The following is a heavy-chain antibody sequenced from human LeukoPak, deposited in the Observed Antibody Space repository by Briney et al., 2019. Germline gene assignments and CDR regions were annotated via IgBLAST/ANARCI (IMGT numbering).Heavy chain of an antibody. CDR1: GFPFETNA. V-gene: IGHV3-23*01. D-gene: IGHD2-15*01. CDR3: AKLGCSGGSCLRRDFDY. J-gene: IGHJ4*02. Sequence: GGSLRLSCATSGFPFETNAMSWVRQAPGKGLEWVATIGNTETFYADSVTGRFTISRDNSKNTLYLQMNSLRAEDTAVYYCAKLGCSGGSCLRRDFDYWGQGTLVTVSS. CDR2: IGNTET.